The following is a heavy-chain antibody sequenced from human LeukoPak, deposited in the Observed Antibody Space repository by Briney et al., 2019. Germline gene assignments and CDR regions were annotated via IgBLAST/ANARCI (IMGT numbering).Heavy chain of an antibody. Sequence: GGSRRLSCSASGFAFSTSAMSWVRQAPGKGLEWVSTITGTGDYTEYADSVKGRFTISRDKSKNKLFLQMSSLSADDTAFYYCAKVLRGVIVYDYWGQGTLVTVSS. D-gene: IGHD3-10*01. CDR1: GFAFSTSA. V-gene: IGHV3-23*01. CDR3: AKVLRGVIVYDY. J-gene: IGHJ4*02. CDR2: ITGTGDYT.